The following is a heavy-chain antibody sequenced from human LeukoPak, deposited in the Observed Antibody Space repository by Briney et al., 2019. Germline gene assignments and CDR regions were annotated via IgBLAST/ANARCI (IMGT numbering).Heavy chain of an antibody. Sequence: GSLRLSCAASGFTFSSYGMHWVRQAPGKGLEWVAVIWYDGSNKYYADSVKGRFTISRDNSKNTLYLQMNSLRAEDTAVYYCARGHYYDSSGYFDYWGQGTLVTVSS. CDR1: GFTFSSYG. J-gene: IGHJ4*02. CDR2: IWYDGSNK. V-gene: IGHV3-33*01. CDR3: ARGHYYDSSGYFDY. D-gene: IGHD3-22*01.